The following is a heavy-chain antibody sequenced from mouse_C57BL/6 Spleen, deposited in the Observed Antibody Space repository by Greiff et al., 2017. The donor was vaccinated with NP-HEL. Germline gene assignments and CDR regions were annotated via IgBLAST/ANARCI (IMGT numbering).Heavy chain of an antibody. CDR1: GYTFTSYW. V-gene: IGHV1-53*01. CDR2: INPSNGGT. CDR3: ATPLGSSPYAMDY. Sequence: QVQLKQPGTELVKPGASVKLSCKASGYTFTSYWMHWVKQRPGQGLEWIGNINPSNGGTNYNEKFKSKATLTVDKSSSTAYMQLSSLTSEDSAVYYCATPLGSSPYAMDYWGQGTSVTVSS. J-gene: IGHJ4*01. D-gene: IGHD1-1*01.